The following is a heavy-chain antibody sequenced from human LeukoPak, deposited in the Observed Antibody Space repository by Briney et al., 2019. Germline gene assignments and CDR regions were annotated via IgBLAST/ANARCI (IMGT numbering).Heavy chain of an antibody. CDR2: ISWDSETL. J-gene: IGHJ3*02. V-gene: IGHV3-9*01. CDR1: GFTFNHYA. Sequence: SGGSLRLSCAASGFTFNHYAIHWVRQAPGKGLEWVAGISWDSETLAYMDSVKGRFPISRDNAKRSLYLQMNSLRVEDTALYYCAKNMGGTRFRAFDIWGQGTMVTVSS. D-gene: IGHD3-16*01. CDR3: AKNMGGTRFRAFDI.